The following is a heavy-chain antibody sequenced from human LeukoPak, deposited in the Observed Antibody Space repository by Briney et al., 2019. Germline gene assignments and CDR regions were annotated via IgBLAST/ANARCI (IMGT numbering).Heavy chain of an antibody. CDR1: GFTFSSYA. V-gene: IGHV3-23*01. Sequence: GSLRLSCAASGFTFSSYAMSWVRQAPGKGLEWVSAISGSGGSTYYADAVKGRFTISRDNSKNTLYLQMNSLRAEDTAVYCCAKGQGVAASYYYMDVWGKGTTVTVSS. CDR2: ISGSGGST. J-gene: IGHJ6*03. CDR3: AKGQGVAASYYYMDV. D-gene: IGHD2-15*01.